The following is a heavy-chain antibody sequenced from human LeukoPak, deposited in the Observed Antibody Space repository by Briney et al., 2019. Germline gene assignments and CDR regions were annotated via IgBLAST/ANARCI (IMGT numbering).Heavy chain of an antibody. CDR3: ASIGYCSGGSCYSAYFDY. Sequence: GGSLRLSCAASGFTFSSYAMSWVRQAPGKGLEWVSAISGSGGSTYYADSVKGRFTISRDNSKNTLYLQMNSLRAEDTAVYYCASIGYCSGGSCYSAYFDYWGQGTLVTVSS. D-gene: IGHD2-15*01. J-gene: IGHJ4*02. V-gene: IGHV3-23*01. CDR1: GFTFSSYA. CDR2: ISGSGGST.